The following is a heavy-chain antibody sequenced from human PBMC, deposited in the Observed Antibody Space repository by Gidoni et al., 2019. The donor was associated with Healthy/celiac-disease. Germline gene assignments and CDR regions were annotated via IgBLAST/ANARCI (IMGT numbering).Heavy chain of an antibody. CDR2: MSSRGSDI. J-gene: IGHJ3*02. V-gene: IGHV3-11*01. Sequence: QVQLVESGGGLVKPGGSLRLSCAASGFTFRDYYMSWIRQAPGTGLEWVSNMSSRGSDIYYADTVKGRFTISRDNAKNSRYLQMNSLRAEDTAGYYGARGGHIVVVTAINEGGAFDIWGQGTMVTVSS. CDR1: GFTFRDYY. D-gene: IGHD2-21*02. CDR3: ARGGHIVVVTAINEGGAFDI.